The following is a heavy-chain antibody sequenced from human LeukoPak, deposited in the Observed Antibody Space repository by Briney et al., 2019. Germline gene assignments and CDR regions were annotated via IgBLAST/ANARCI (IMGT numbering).Heavy chain of an antibody. J-gene: IGHJ5*02. V-gene: IGHV1-69*13. Sequence: GASVTVSFKASGGTFNIYAIRWVGRAPGQGREGMGGIIAIFGTANYAQKFQGRVTITADESTSTAYMELSSLRSEDTAVYYCASGVNCSSTSCYLNGFDHWGQGTLVTVSS. CDR3: ASGVNCSSTSCYLNGFDH. CDR1: GGTFNIYA. CDR2: IIAIFGTA. D-gene: IGHD2-2*01.